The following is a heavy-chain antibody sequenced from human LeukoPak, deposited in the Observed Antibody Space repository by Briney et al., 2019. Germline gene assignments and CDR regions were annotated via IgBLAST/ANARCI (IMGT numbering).Heavy chain of an antibody. CDR2: ISGSGGST. Sequence: GGSLRLSCAASGFTFSSYAMTWVRQAPGKGLEWVSVISGSGGSTYYADSVKGRFTVSRDNSKNTLYLQMNSLRAEDTAVYYCANLQGDSYRGVIPVDYWGQGTLVTVSS. CDR3: ANLQGDSYRGVIPVDY. D-gene: IGHD3-10*01. CDR1: GFTFSSYA. V-gene: IGHV3-23*01. J-gene: IGHJ4*02.